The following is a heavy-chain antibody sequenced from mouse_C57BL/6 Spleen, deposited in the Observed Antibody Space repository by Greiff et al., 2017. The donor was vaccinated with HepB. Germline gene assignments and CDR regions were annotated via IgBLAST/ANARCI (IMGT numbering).Heavy chain of an antibody. CDR1: GFNIKDYY. V-gene: IGHV14-1*01. CDR2: IDPEDGDT. Sequence: EVQLQQSGAELVRPGASVKLSCTASGFNIKDYYMHWVKQRPEQGLEWIGRIDPEDGDTEYAPKFQGKATMTADTSSNTAYLQLSSLTSEDTAVYYCTIITAVVAVDVWGTGTTVTVSS. D-gene: IGHD1-1*01. J-gene: IGHJ1*03. CDR3: TIITAVVAVDV.